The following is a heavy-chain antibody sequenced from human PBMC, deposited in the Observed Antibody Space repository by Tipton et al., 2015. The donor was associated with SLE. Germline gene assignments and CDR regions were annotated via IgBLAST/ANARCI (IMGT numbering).Heavy chain of an antibody. J-gene: IGHJ4*02. Sequence: TLSLTCTVSGGSISSSSYYWGWIRQPPGKGLEWIGSIYYSGNTYYNPSLKSRVTISVDKSKNQFSLKLSSVTAADTAVYSCARYPPPSAYFPFDSWGQGTLVTVSS. CDR1: GGSISSSSYY. V-gene: IGHV4-39*01. CDR2: IYYSGNT. D-gene: IGHD2-21*01. CDR3: ARYPPPSAYFPFDS.